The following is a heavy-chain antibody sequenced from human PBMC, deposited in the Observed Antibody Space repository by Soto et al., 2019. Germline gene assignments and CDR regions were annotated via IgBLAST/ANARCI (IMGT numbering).Heavy chain of an antibody. D-gene: IGHD2-21*01. V-gene: IGHV3-74*01. CDR1: GFTFSSYW. Sequence: PMGSLRLSCAASGFTFSSYWMHCVRQAPGKGLVWVSRMNEDGGTTDYADSVKGRFTISRDNAKNTLYLQMNSLRVEDTAVYYCASHISGREDVRGQGTTVTVSS. J-gene: IGHJ6*02. CDR2: MNEDGGTT. CDR3: ASHISGREDV.